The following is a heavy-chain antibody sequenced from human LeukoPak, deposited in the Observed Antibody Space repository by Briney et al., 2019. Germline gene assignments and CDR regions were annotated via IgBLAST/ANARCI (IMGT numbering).Heavy chain of an antibody. J-gene: IGHJ4*02. CDR1: GGSISSGGYY. V-gene: IGHV4-31*03. Sequence: SETLSLTCTVSGGSISSGGYYWSWIRQHPGKGLEWIGYIYYSGSTYYNPSLKSRVTISVDTSKNQFSLKLSSVTAADTAVYYCARAYRPWGYYFDYWGQGTLVTVSS. CDR2: IYYSGST. CDR3: ARAYRPWGYYFDY. D-gene: IGHD7-27*01.